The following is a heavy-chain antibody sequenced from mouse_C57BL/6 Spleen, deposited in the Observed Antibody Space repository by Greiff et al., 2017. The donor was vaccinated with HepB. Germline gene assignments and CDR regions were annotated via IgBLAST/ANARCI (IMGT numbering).Heavy chain of an antibody. CDR1: GYTFTSYC. Sequence: VQLQQSGAELVKPGASVKLSCKASGYTFTSYCMHWVKQRPGQGLEWIGMIHPNSGSTNYNEKFKSQATMTVDKSSSTAYMQLSSLTSEDAAVYYCARDPDEYAMDDWGQGTSVTVSS. CDR3: ARDPDEYAMDD. V-gene: IGHV1-64*01. CDR2: IHPNSGST. J-gene: IGHJ4*01.